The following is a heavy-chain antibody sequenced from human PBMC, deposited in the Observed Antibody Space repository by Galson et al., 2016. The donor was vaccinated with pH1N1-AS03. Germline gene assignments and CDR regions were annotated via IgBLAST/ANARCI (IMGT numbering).Heavy chain of an antibody. CDR3: ARAPAGSANDLSFFVSYD. D-gene: IGHD1-26*01. CDR1: GFNFRSFA. J-gene: IGHJ4*02. Sequence: SLRLSCAASGFNFRSFAMHWVRQAPGKGLEWVATIAYNPSDRFYADSVKGRFTISRDNPKNTLFLQMNSLRTDDTAIYYCARAPAGSANDLSFFVSYDWGQGTRVAVSS. V-gene: IGHV3-30*03. CDR2: IAYNPSDR.